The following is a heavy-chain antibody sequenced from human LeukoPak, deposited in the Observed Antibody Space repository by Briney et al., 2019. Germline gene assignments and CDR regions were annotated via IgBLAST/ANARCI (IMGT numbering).Heavy chain of an antibody. D-gene: IGHD3-10*01. J-gene: IGHJ4*02. CDR1: GYTFTGYY. Sequence: ASVKVSCKASGYTFTGYYMHWVRQAPGQGLGWMGWINPNSGGTNYAQKFQGRVTMTRDTSISTAYMELSRLRSDDTAVYYCARALNTNYYGSGPYDYWGQGTLVTVSS. CDR3: ARALNTNYYGSGPYDY. CDR2: INPNSGGT. V-gene: IGHV1-2*02.